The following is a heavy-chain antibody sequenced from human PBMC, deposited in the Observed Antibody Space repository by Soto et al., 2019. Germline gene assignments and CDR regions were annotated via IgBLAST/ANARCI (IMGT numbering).Heavy chain of an antibody. Sequence: QVQLVQSGAEVKKPGSSVKVSCKASGGTFSSYAISWVRQAPGQGLEWMGGIIPIFGTANYAQKFQGRVTITADESTSTAYMELSSLRSEGTAVYYCARDAYYYDSSGPNWFDPWGQGTLVTVSS. J-gene: IGHJ5*02. CDR2: IIPIFGTA. CDR3: ARDAYYYDSSGPNWFDP. D-gene: IGHD3-22*01. CDR1: GGTFSSYA. V-gene: IGHV1-69*01.